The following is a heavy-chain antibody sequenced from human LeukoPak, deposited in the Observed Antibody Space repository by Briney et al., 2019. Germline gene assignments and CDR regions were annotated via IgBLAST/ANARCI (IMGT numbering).Heavy chain of an antibody. CDR3: ARRITMVRGVED. CDR2: IKQDGSEK. CDR1: GSTFISYW. J-gene: IGHJ4*02. V-gene: IGHV3-7*01. D-gene: IGHD3-10*01. Sequence: PGGSLRLSCEASGSTFISYWMSWVGQAPGKGRGWVANIKQDGSEKYYVDSVKGRFTISRDNAKNSLYLQMNSLRAEDTAVYYCARRITMVRGVEDWGQGTLVTVSS.